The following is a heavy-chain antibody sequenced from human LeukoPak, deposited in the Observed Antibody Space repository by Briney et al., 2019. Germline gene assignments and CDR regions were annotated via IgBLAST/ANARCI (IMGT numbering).Heavy chain of an antibody. CDR1: GGSISSYF. Sequence: SETLSLTCSVSGGSISSYFWSWIRQPAGKGLEWIGRIYTRGSTDYNPSLKSRVTISVDTSKNQFSLKLSSVTAADTAVYYCARLVYYDFWSGKYYFDYWGQGTLVTVSS. CDR3: ARLVYYDFWSGKYYFDY. V-gene: IGHV4-4*07. J-gene: IGHJ4*02. CDR2: IYTRGST. D-gene: IGHD3-3*01.